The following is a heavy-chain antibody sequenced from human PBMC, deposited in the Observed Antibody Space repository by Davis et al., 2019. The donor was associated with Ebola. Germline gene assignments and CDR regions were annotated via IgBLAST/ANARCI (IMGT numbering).Heavy chain of an antibody. D-gene: IGHD3-16*01. Sequence: GESLKIPCAASGFTFSGSAMHWLRQAPGKGLEWVAVISYDGSNKYYADSVKGRFTISRDNSKNTLYLQMNSLRAEDTAVYYCAKVRGTTTSGFDYWGQGTLVTVSS. CDR1: GFTFSGSA. J-gene: IGHJ4*02. V-gene: IGHV3-30*04. CDR2: ISYDGSNK. CDR3: AKVRGTTTSGFDY.